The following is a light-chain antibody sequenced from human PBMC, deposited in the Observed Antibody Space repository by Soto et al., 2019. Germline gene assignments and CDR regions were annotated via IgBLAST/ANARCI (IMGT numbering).Light chain of an antibody. CDR2: GAS. J-gene: IGKJ4*01. CDR3: QQYHHWPVT. V-gene: IGKV3-20*01. CDR1: QTVSSSS. Sequence: EIVLTQSPGTLSLSPGERATLSCRASQTVSSSSLAWYQQKPGQAPRLLIYGASSRATGIPDRFSGSGSGTDFTLTINSLQSEDVAVYYCQQYHHWPVTFGGGTKVDIK.